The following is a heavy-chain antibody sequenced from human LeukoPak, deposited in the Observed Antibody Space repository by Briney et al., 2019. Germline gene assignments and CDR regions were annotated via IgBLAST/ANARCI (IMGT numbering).Heavy chain of an antibody. J-gene: IGHJ3*02. Sequence: SETLSLTCTVSGGSISSYYWSWIRQPPGKGLEWIGYIYYSGSTNYNPSLKSRVTISVDTSKNQFSLKLSSVTAADTAVYYCARRDYSSSWSRDDAFDIWGQGTMVTVSS. CDR3: ARRDYSSSWSRDDAFDI. V-gene: IGHV4-59*01. CDR2: IYYSGST. CDR1: GGSISSYY. D-gene: IGHD6-13*01.